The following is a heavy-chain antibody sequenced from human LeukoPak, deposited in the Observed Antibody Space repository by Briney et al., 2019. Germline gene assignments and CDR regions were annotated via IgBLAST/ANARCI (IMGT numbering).Heavy chain of an antibody. D-gene: IGHD3-22*01. CDR1: GFTFSTYA. Sequence: GGSLRLSCAASGFTFSTYAMSWVRQAPGKGLEWVSLIGGSDGRTRYADSVKGRFTISRDNSKNTLYLEMNSLRAEDTAVYYCAKDTSSYDWGYMDVWGKGTTVTISS. V-gene: IGHV3-23*01. J-gene: IGHJ6*03. CDR2: IGGSDGRT. CDR3: AKDTSSYDWGYMDV.